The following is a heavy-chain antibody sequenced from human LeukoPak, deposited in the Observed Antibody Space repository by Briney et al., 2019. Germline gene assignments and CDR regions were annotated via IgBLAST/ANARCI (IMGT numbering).Heavy chain of an antibody. CDR2: IRYDGSTK. CDR1: GFTFSNYG. V-gene: IGHV3-30*02. D-gene: IGHD3-22*01. J-gene: IGHJ4*02. Sequence: GGSLRLSCAASGFTFSNYGMHWVRQAPGKGLEWVTFIRYDGSTKFYADSVKGRFTISRDNAKNSLYLQMNSLRAEDTAVYYCAREVYDSSGVDYWGQGTLVTVSS. CDR3: AREVYDSSGVDY.